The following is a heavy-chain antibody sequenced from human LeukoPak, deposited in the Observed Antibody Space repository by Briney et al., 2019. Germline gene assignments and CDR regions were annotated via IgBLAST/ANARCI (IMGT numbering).Heavy chain of an antibody. Sequence: ASVKVSCKASGYTFTGYYMHWVRQAPGQGLEWMGWINPNSGGTNYAQKFQGRVTMTRDTSISTAYMELSRLGSDDTAVYYCARGYNGVYYYYYYYGMDVWGQGTTVTVSS. V-gene: IGHV1-2*02. CDR3: ARGYNGVYYYYYYYGMDV. CDR1: GYTFTGYY. CDR2: INPNSGGT. D-gene: IGHD2-8*01. J-gene: IGHJ6*02.